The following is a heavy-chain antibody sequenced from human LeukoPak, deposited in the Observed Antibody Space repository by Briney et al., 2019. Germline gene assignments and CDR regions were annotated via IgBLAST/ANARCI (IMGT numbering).Heavy chain of an antibody. V-gene: IGHV4-39*01. J-gene: IGHJ2*01. CDR1: GASISSSSYY. D-gene: IGHD6-19*01. CDR3: ARLIAVAGADWYFDL. Sequence: SETLSLTCTVSGASISSSSYYWGWIRQPPGKGLEWIGNIYYSGSTSYNPSLRSRVTISVDTSKNQFSLKVSSVTAADTAVYYCARLIAVAGADWYFDLWGRGTLVTVSS. CDR2: IYYSGST.